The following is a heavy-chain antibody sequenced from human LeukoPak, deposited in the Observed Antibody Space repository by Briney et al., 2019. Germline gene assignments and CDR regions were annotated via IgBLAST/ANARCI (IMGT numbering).Heavy chain of an antibody. CDR1: GFTFSSYA. J-gene: IGHJ4*02. V-gene: IGHV3-23*01. CDR3: AKAAGSTYGSEYFHY. D-gene: IGHD5-18*01. Sequence: GGSLRLSCAASGFTFSSYAMNWVRQAPGKGLEWVSLITGSGGNTYYADSVKGRFTISRDNSKNTLNLQMDSLRADDTAVYSCAKAAGSTYGSEYFHYWGQGTLVTVSS. CDR2: ITGSGGNT.